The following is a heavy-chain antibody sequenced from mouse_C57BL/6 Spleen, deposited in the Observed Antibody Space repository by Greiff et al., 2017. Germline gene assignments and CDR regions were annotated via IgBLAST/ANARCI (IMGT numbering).Heavy chain of an antibody. J-gene: IGHJ3*01. Sequence: EVQLQQSGPELVKPGASVKMSCKASGYTFTDYNMHWVKQSHGKSLEWIGYINPNNGGTSYNQKFKGKATLTVNKSSSTAYMELRSLTSEDSAVYYCARSPYYSKGFAYWGQGTLVTVSA. V-gene: IGHV1-22*01. CDR2: INPNNGGT. D-gene: IGHD2-5*01. CDR1: GYTFTDYN. CDR3: ARSPYYSKGFAY.